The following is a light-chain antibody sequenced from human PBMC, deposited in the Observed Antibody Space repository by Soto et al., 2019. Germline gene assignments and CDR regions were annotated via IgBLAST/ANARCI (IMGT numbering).Light chain of an antibody. Sequence: DIHLTQSPSFLSASVGDRVTITCRASQGIASSLAWYQQKAGKAPKLLIYAASTLESGVPSRFSGSGPGTEFTLTISSLQPEEFAIYYCQQFNSCPLTFGGGTKVEIK. V-gene: IGKV1-9*01. CDR1: QGIASS. CDR2: AAS. CDR3: QQFNSCPLT. J-gene: IGKJ4*01.